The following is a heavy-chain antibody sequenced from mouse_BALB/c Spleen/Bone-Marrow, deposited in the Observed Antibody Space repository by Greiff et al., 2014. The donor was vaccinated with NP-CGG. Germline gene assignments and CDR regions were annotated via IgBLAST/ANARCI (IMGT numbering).Heavy chain of an antibody. J-gene: IGHJ2*01. CDR2: IHPNSGNI. CDR3: ARHHRYAYYFDY. Sequence: QVQLQQSGSVLVRPGASVRLSCKASGYTFTSSWMHWAKQRPGQGPEWIGEIHPNSGNINYNEKFKGKATLTVDTSSSIVYVELSSLTAEDSAVYDGARHHRYAYYFDYWGQGTTLTVSS. CDR1: GYTFTSSW. V-gene: IGHV1S130*01. D-gene: IGHD2-14*01.